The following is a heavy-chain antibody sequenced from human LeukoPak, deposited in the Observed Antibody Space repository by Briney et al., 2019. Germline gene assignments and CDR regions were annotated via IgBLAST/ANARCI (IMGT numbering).Heavy chain of an antibody. Sequence: PGRSLRLSCAASGFTFSSYGMHWARQAPGKGLEWVAVIWYDGSNKYYADSVKGRFTISRDNSKNTLYLLMNSLRAEDTPVYYCPKDFIRYNWNDNRAFDIWRQGTMVTVSS. CDR3: PKDFIRYNWNDNRAFDI. CDR1: GFTFSSYG. CDR2: IWYDGSNK. D-gene: IGHD1-20*01. J-gene: IGHJ3*02. V-gene: IGHV3-33*06.